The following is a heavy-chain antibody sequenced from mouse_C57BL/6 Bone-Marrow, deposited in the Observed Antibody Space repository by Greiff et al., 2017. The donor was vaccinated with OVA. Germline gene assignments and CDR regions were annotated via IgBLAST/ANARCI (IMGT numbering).Heavy chain of an antibody. V-gene: IGHV14-3*01. J-gene: IGHJ2*01. Sequence: EVQLQQSVAELVRPGASVKLSCTASGFNIKNTYMHWVTQRPEQGLEWIGRIYPANGSTKYDAKFQGKATITADTSSNTAYLQLSSLTSEDTAIYYCARAVVGRDFDYWGQGTTLTVSS. D-gene: IGHD1-1*01. CDR3: ARAVVGRDFDY. CDR1: GFNIKNTY. CDR2: IYPANGST.